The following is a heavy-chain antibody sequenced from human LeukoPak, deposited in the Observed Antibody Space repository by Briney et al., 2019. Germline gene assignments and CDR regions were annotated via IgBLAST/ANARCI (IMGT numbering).Heavy chain of an antibody. CDR2: INPNSGGT. V-gene: IGHV1-2*02. J-gene: IGHJ4*02. CDR3: TREGEGYGDYTSFDY. D-gene: IGHD4-17*01. Sequence: ASVKVSCKASGYTFTGYYMHWVRQAPGQGLEWMGWINPNSGGTNYAQKFQGRVTMTRDTSISTAYMELSSLRSDDTAVYYCTREGEGYGDYTSFDYWGQGTLVTVSS. CDR1: GYTFTGYY.